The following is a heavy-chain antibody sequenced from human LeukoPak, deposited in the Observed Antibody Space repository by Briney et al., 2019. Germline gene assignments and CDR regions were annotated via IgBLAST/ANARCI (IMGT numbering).Heavy chain of an antibody. Sequence: PSETLSLTCSVSGGSISRYYWSWIRQPPGKGLEWIGYIYYSGSTNYNSSLKSRVTISVDTSENQFSLKPSPVTAADTAVYYCAMSPGSNFEVWGQGTMVTVSS. CDR2: IYYSGST. CDR1: GGSISRYY. CDR3: AMSPGSNFEV. V-gene: IGHV4-59*01. J-gene: IGHJ3*01.